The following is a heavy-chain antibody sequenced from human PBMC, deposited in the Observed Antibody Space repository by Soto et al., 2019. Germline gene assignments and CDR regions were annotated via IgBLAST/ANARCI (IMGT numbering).Heavy chain of an antibody. J-gene: IGHJ6*02. Sequence: SETLSLTCAVYGGSFSGYHWNWIRQPPGKGLEWIGEINHSGSTNYNPSLKSRVTISVDTSKNQFSLRLSSVTAADTAVYYCARIRSYYGSGSYPRPYYYGMEVWGQGTTVTVSS. D-gene: IGHD3-10*01. V-gene: IGHV4-34*01. CDR3: ARIRSYYGSGSYPRPYYYGMEV. CDR1: GGSFSGYH. CDR2: INHSGST.